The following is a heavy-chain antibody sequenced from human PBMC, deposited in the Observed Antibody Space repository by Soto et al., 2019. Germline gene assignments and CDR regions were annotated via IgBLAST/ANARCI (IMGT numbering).Heavy chain of an antibody. V-gene: IGHV5-10-1*01. CDR1: GYSFAGYW. CDR2: IDPSDSQT. J-gene: IGHJ4*02. CDR3: ARQIYDSDTGPNFQYYFDS. Sequence: GESLKISWKGSGYSFAGYWITWVRQKPGKGLEWMGRIDPSDSQTYYSPSFRGHVTISVTKSITTVFLQWSSLRASDTAMYYCARQIYDSDTGPNFQYYFDSWGQGTPVPVSS. D-gene: IGHD3-22*01.